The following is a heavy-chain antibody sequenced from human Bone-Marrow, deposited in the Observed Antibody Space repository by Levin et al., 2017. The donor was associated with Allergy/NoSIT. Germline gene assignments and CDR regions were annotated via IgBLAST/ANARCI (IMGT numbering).Heavy chain of an antibody. J-gene: IGHJ4*02. Sequence: GGSLRLSCAASGFTFSNYGMSWVRQPPGQGLEWVSHITGGGNRHYGDSVKGRFTVSRDNSKSTLYLQMSSLRAEDTAVYYCARCVDTVMADVFDYWGQGTLVTVSS. CDR1: GFTFSNYG. D-gene: IGHD5-18*01. CDR2: ITGGGNR. CDR3: ARCVDTVMADVFDY. V-gene: IGHV3-23*01.